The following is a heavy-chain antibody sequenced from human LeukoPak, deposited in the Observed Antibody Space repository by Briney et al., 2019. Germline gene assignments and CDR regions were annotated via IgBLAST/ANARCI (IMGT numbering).Heavy chain of an antibody. J-gene: IGHJ4*02. V-gene: IGHV5-51*01. CDR2: IYPSDSDT. D-gene: IGHD5-12*01. CDR1: GYRLTRYW. Sequence: PGESLKISCYGSGYRLTRYWIGWVRQMPGKGLEWMGIIYPSDSDTRYSPSFQGQVTISADKSISTAYLQWSTLKASDTAMYYCAKTFMGLPYFDYWGQGTLVTVSS. CDR3: AKTFMGLPYFDY.